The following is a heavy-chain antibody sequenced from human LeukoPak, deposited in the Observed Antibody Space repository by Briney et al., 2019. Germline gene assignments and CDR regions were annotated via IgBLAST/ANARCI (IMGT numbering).Heavy chain of an antibody. CDR2: ISTYNGNT. V-gene: IGHV1-18*01. Sequence: ASVTVSCKASGYTFTTYGISWVRQAPGQGLEWMGWISTYNGNTEYAQNLQGTVTMTTDTSTSTAYMELRSLRSDDTAVYYCARGTYYDYWGQGTLVTVSS. J-gene: IGHJ4*02. D-gene: IGHD1-26*01. CDR1: GYTFTTYG. CDR3: ARGTYYDY.